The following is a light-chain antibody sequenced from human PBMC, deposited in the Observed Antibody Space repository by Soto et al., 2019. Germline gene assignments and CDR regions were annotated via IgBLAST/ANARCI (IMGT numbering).Light chain of an antibody. CDR1: QSVSSTY. Sequence: VLTQSPGPLSLSPGERATLSCRASQSVSSTYLAWYQQKPGQAPRLLSYRTSTRATGIPDRFSGSGSGTDFTLTISRLEPEDFAVYYWHQFGISVTFGQGTRLEI. V-gene: IGKV3-20*01. J-gene: IGKJ5*01. CDR3: HQFGISVT. CDR2: RTS.